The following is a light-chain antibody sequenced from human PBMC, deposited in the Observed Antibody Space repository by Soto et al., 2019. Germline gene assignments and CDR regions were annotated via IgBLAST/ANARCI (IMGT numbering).Light chain of an antibody. CDR1: QSIGTW. CDR3: QQYNSYSPRT. Sequence: GDRVTVTCRASQSIGTWLAWYQQKPGKAPKLLIYDVSSLESGVPSRFSGSGSGTEFTLTITSLQPDDFATYYCQQYNSYSPRTFGQGTKVDIK. J-gene: IGKJ1*01. CDR2: DVS. V-gene: IGKV1-5*01.